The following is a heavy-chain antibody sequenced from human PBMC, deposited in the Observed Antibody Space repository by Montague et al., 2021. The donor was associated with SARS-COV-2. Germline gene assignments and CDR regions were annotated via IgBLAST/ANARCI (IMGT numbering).Heavy chain of an antibody. V-gene: IGHV4-61*02. CDR1: GTSISTGIYY. Sequence: TLSLTCTVSGTSISTGIYYWSWIRQPAGKGLEWTGRIRTTGHTDYNSPLESRVSMSVDTSTNQFSLSLTSVTAADTAVYFCARFGSGTLEFDLWGQGTLVTVSS. D-gene: IGHD1-26*01. CDR3: ARFGSGTLEFDL. CDR2: IRTTGHT. J-gene: IGHJ4*02.